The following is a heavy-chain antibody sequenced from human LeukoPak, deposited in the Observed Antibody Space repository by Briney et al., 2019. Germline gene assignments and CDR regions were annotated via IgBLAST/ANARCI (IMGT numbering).Heavy chain of an antibody. CDR3: SRSLDY. CDR2: INQDGRIQ. CDR1: GFPFSDYW. J-gene: IGHJ4*02. V-gene: IGHV3-7*01. Sequence: GGSLRLSCAASGFPFSDYWMDWVRQAPGKGVEWVANINQDGRIQYYADSVRGRFIISRNNAKNSLYLQMYSLRAEDTAIYFCSRSLDYLGQGALVTVSS.